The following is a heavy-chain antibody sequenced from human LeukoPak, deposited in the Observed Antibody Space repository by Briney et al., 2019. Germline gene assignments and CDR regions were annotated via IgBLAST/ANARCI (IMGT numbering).Heavy chain of an antibody. D-gene: IGHD4-17*01. Sequence: PGGSLRLSCAASGFTFSSYWISWARQAPGKGLEWVANIKQDGSEKYYVDSVKGRFTISRDNAKNSLYLQMNSLRAEDTAVYYCARGGGSTVTSANFDYWGQGTLVTVSS. CDR1: GFTFSSYW. CDR3: ARGGGSTVTSANFDY. CDR2: IKQDGSEK. V-gene: IGHV3-7*03. J-gene: IGHJ4*02.